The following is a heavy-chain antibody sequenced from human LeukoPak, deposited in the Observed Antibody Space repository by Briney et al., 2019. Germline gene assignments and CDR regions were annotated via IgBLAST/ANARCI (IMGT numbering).Heavy chain of an antibody. V-gene: IGHV3-66*01. J-gene: IGHJ4*02. CDR3: AREGVAGTGLDY. CDR1: GFTVSSNY. D-gene: IGHD6-13*01. CDR2: IYSGGST. Sequence: GGSLRLSCAASGFTVSSNYMSWVRQAPGKRLEWVSVIYSGGSTYYADSVKGRFTISRDNSKNTLYLQMKSLRAEDTAVYYCAREGVAGTGLDYWGQGTLVTVSS.